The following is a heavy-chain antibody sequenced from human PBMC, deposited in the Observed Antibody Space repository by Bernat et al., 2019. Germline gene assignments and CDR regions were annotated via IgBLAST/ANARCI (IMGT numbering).Heavy chain of an antibody. D-gene: IGHD2-15*01. CDR2: TSGSGDGT. Sequence: EVQVLEPGGRLAQPGGSLRLSCPASGFTFSSYAMTWVRQAPGKGLEWVSGTSGSGDGTYYTDSVKGRFTISRDNSKNTLYLQMNSLRAEDTAVYYCVKNRGYCSGGSCYSDYWGRGTLVTVSS. J-gene: IGHJ4*02. CDR1: GFTFSSYA. CDR3: VKNRGYCSGGSCYSDY. V-gene: IGHV3-23*01.